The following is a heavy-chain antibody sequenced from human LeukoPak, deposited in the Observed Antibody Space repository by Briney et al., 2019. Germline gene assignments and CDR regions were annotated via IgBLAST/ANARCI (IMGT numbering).Heavy chain of an antibody. Sequence: ASVKVSCKASGYTFTSYGISWVRQAPGQGLEWMGWINPKNGGANYAPRFQGRVTMTRDRSISTVYMELSGLTSDGTAMYYCARASFWESPINWFDPWGQGTLVTVSS. CDR1: GYTFTSYG. CDR3: ARASFWESPINWFDP. CDR2: INPKNGGA. D-gene: IGHD3-16*01. J-gene: IGHJ5*02. V-gene: IGHV1-2*07.